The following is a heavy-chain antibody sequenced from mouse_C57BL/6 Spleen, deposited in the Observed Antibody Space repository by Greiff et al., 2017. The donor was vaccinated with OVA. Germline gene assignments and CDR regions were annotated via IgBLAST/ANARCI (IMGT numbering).Heavy chain of an antibody. CDR2: IHPNSGST. V-gene: IGHV1-64*01. CDR3: ARWGYTNYFDY. J-gene: IGHJ2*01. Sequence: QVQLKQSGAELVKPGASVKLSCKASGYTFTSYWMHWVKQRPGQGLEWIGMIHPNSGSTNYNEKFKSKATLTVDKSSSTAYMQLSSLTSEDSAVYYCARWGYTNYFDYWGQGTTLTVSS. CDR1: GYTFTSYW. D-gene: IGHD3-1*01.